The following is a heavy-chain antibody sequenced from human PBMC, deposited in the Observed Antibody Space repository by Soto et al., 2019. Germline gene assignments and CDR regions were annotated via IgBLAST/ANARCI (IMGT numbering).Heavy chain of an antibody. Sequence: QVQLQQWGAGLLKPSETLSLTCAVYGGSFSGYYWSWIRQPPGKGLEWIGEINHSGSTNYNPSLKSRVTISVDTSKNQFSLKLSSVTAADTAVYYCARVEDYDFWSGYYLGAFDIWGQGTMVTVSS. V-gene: IGHV4-34*01. CDR3: ARVEDYDFWSGYYLGAFDI. CDR2: INHSGST. CDR1: GGSFSGYY. J-gene: IGHJ3*02. D-gene: IGHD3-3*01.